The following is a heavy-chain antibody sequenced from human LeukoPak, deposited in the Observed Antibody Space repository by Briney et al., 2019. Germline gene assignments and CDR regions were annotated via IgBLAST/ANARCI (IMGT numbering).Heavy chain of an antibody. CDR1: GGSISNSIHY. D-gene: IGHD2-15*01. Sequence: PSETLSLTCTVSGGSISNSIHYWGWIRQPPGKGLEWIGSLSYSGSIYYNPSLKSRVTISVDTSKNQFSLKLRSVTAADTAVYYCARHRLEYCTGGSCYPGWGQGTLVTVSS. V-gene: IGHV4-39*01. CDR2: LSYSGSI. CDR3: ARHRLEYCTGGSCYPG. J-gene: IGHJ4*02.